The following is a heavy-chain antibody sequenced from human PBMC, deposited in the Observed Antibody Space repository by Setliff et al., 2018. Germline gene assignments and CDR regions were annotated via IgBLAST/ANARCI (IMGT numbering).Heavy chain of an antibody. CDR3: ARSSGPRVVLAADFDY. CDR2: ISPYNGNT. J-gene: IGHJ4*02. Sequence: ASVKVSCKTSGYNFITTGISWVRQAPGQGPEWMVCISPYNGNTNYAQKFQDRVTMTTDTSTATVYMELKNLRSDDTAVYYCARSSGPRVVLAADFDYWGQGTLVTVSS. CDR1: GYNFITTG. D-gene: IGHD5-12*01. V-gene: IGHV1-18*01.